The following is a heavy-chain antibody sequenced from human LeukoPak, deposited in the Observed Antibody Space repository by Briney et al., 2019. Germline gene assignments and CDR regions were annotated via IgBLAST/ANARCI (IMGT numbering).Heavy chain of an antibody. Sequence: GGSLRLSCAASGFTFSSYSMNWVRQAPGKGLEWVSYISSSSSTIYYADSVKGRFTISRDNAKNSLYLQMNSLRAEDTAVYYCARDYDDREGYWGQGTLVTVSS. CDR1: GFTFSSYS. D-gene: IGHD3-3*01. CDR2: ISSSSSTI. J-gene: IGHJ4*02. CDR3: ARDYDDREGY. V-gene: IGHV3-48*01.